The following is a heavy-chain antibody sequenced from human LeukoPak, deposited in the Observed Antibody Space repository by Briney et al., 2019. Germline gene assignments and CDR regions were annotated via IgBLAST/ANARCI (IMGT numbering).Heavy chain of an antibody. D-gene: IGHD4-11*01. CDR2: IYYSGST. J-gene: IGHJ6*03. Sequence: SETLSLTCTVSGGSISSYYWGWIRQPPGKGLEWIGSIYYSGSTYYNPSLKSRVTISVDTSKNQFSLKLSSVTAADTAVYYCARCPYSYYYYYMDVWGKGTTVTVSS. CDR1: GGSISSYY. CDR3: ARCPYSYYYYYMDV. V-gene: IGHV4-39*01.